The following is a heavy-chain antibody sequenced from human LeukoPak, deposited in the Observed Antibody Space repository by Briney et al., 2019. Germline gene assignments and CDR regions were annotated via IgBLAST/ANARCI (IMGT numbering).Heavy chain of an antibody. CDR1: GFTFSNYW. V-gene: IGHV3-7*01. J-gene: IGHJ4*02. D-gene: IGHD4-17*01. CDR3: ARSLVTTGH. Sequence: PGGSLRLSCAASGFTFSNYWMSWVRQAPGKGLEWVANIKQDGSEKYYVDSVRGRFTISRDNAKNSLYLQMNSLRAEDTAVYYCARSLVTTGHWGQGTLVTVSS. CDR2: IKQDGSEK.